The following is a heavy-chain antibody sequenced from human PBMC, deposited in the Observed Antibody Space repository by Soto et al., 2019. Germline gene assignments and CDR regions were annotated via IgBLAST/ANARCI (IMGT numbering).Heavy chain of an antibody. CDR1: GFTFSSYA. V-gene: IGHV3-23*01. Sequence: EVQLLESGGGLVQPGASLRLSCAASGFTFSSYAMSWVRQASGKGLEWVSSISTSGGSTYYADSVKGRFTISRDNSNNTLYLQMNSLRAEDTAVYYCSLSDRYYGMDVWGLGTTVTVSS. CDR2: ISTSGGST. CDR3: SLSDRYYGMDV. J-gene: IGHJ6*02.